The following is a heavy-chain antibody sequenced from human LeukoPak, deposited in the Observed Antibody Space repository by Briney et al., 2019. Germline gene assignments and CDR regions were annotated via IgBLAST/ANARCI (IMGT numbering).Heavy chain of an antibody. Sequence: GGSLRLSCAASGFPFSSYAMSWVRQAPGKRLEWVSGISAGADVIFYADPVKGRFTISRDNSKNTLYLQMNSLRAEDTAVYYCANRVPPLYYYGSGKGYWGQGTLVTVSS. V-gene: IGHV3-23*01. D-gene: IGHD3-10*01. CDR3: ANRVPPLYYYGSGKGY. CDR1: GFPFSSYA. J-gene: IGHJ4*02. CDR2: ISAGADVI.